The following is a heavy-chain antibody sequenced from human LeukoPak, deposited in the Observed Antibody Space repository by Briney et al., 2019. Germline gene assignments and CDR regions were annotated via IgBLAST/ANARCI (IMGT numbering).Heavy chain of an antibody. CDR2: IKQDGSEK. J-gene: IGHJ4*02. Sequence: GGSLRLSCAASGFPFNAYRMTWVRQAPGKGLEWVANIKQDGSEKQYVDSVKGRFAISRDNAKKSLYLQINTLRAEDTAVYYCVRGPHIAATSYWGQGTLVTVSS. V-gene: IGHV3-7*03. D-gene: IGHD6-25*01. CDR1: GFPFNAYR. CDR3: VRGPHIAATSY.